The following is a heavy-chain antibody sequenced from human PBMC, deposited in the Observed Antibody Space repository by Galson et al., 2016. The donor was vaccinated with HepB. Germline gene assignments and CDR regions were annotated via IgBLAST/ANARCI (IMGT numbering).Heavy chain of an antibody. CDR1: GYSFAHFW. D-gene: IGHD2-15*01. CDR3: VRDGYCSGGSCSSKFFFVY. J-gene: IGHJ4*02. CDR2: IYPSASDT. Sequence: QSGAEVKKPGESLKISCKASGYSFAHFWIGWVRQMPGKGLEWMGIIYPSASDTPYSPSSQGQVTISANTSTDTAYLQWNSLKASDTAMYYCVRDGYCSGGSCSSKFFFVYWGQGALVTVSS. V-gene: IGHV5-51*01.